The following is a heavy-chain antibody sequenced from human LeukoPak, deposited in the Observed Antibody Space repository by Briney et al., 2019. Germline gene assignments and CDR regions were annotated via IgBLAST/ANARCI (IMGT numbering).Heavy chain of an antibody. J-gene: IGHJ4*02. CDR2: IKSKTDGGTT. V-gene: IGHV3-15*01. D-gene: IGHD6-13*01. Sequence: GGSLRLSCAASGFTFSNAWMSWVRQAPGKGLEWVGRIKSKTDGGTTDYAAPVKGRFTISRDDSKNTLYLQMNSLKTEDTAVYYCTTVRLAAADHFDYWGQGILVTVSS. CDR1: GFTFSNAW. CDR3: TTVRLAAADHFDY.